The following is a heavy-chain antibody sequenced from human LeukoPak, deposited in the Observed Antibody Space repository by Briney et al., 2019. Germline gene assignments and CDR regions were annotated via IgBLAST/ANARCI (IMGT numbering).Heavy chain of an antibody. D-gene: IGHD3-10*02. CDR3: AREMFGSSRPSDF. CDR2: INVGSGKT. Sequence: ASVKVSCKASGYTFSNYAIHWVRQAPGQRLEWLGWINVGSGKTEHSQKIQGRLTITRDTSASTAYMELGSLTSEDTAVYYCAREMFGSSRPSDFWGRGTLVTVSS. V-gene: IGHV1-3*01. CDR1: GYTFSNYA. J-gene: IGHJ4*02.